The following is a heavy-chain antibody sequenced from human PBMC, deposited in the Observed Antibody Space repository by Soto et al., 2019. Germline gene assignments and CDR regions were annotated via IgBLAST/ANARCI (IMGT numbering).Heavy chain of an antibody. V-gene: IGHV3-11*01. CDR2: IDSDDGTT. J-gene: IGHJ4*02. Sequence: LRLSCTAAGFDFGDYYMSWIRQVPGKGLEWVSYIDSDDGTTYYTDSVKGRFTISRDNAKNSLYLQMNSLRVEDTALYYCVRPYYSSSWFPFDRWGQGTLVTVS. D-gene: IGHD6-13*01. CDR3: VRPYYSSSWFPFDR. CDR1: GFDFGDYY.